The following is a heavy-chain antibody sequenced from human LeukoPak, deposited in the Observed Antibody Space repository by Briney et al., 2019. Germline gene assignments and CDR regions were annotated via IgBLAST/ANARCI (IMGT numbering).Heavy chain of an antibody. D-gene: IGHD3-22*01. CDR3: AKLSGTHTPYYYDSKGAFDI. CDR2: INGSGGST. J-gene: IGHJ3*02. Sequence: GGSLRLSCAASGFTFSSYGMSWVRQAPGKGLEWVSAINGSGGSTYYADSVKGRFTISRDNSKNTLYLQMNSLRAEDTAVYYCAKLSGTHTPYYYDSKGAFDIWGQGTMVTASS. V-gene: IGHV3-23*01. CDR1: GFTFSSYG.